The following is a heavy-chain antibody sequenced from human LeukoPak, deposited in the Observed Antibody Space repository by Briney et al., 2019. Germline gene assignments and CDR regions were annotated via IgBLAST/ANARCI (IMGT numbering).Heavy chain of an antibody. CDR3: ARTRGTLTTRIDY. CDR2: INQDGSEK. V-gene: IGHV3-7*01. CDR1: GFTFSSYW. J-gene: IGHJ4*02. Sequence: PGGSLRLSCAASGFTFSSYWMSWVRQAPGKGLEWVANINQDGSEKYYVDSVKGRFTISRDNAKNSLYLQMNSLRAEDTAVYYCARTRGTLTTRIDYWGQGTLVTVSS. D-gene: IGHD4-17*01.